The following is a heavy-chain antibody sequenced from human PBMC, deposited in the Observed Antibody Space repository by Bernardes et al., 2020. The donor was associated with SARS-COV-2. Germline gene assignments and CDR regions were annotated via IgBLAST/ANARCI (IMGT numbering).Heavy chain of an antibody. D-gene: IGHD3-9*01. CDR2: IYYSGST. J-gene: IGHJ3*02. CDR3: ARRGLGYYDILTGYYADAFDI. Sequence: SETLSLTCTVSGGSISSYYWSWIRQPPGKGLEWIGYIYYSGSTNYNPSLKSRVTISVDTSKNQFSLKLSSVTAADTAVYYCARRGLGYYDILTGYYADAFDIWGQGTMVTVSS. CDR1: GGSISSYY. V-gene: IGHV4-59*01.